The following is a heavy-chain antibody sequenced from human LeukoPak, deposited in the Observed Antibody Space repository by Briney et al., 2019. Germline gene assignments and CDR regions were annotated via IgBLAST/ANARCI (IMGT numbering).Heavy chain of an antibody. CDR3: ARPAAIDY. D-gene: IGHD6-13*01. J-gene: IGHJ4*02. Sequence: GGSLRLSCAASGFTFSSYAMHWVRQAPGKGLEWVAVISYDGSNKYYADSVKGRFTISRDNSKNTLYLQMNSLRAEDTAVYYCARPAAIDYWGQGTLVTVSS. V-gene: IGHV3-30-3*01. CDR1: GFTFSSYA. CDR2: ISYDGSNK.